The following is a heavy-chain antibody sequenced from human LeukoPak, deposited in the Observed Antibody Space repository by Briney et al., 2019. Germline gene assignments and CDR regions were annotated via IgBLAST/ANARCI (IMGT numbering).Heavy chain of an antibody. D-gene: IGHD3-22*01. CDR2: INPNSGGT. J-gene: IGHJ4*02. Sequence: GASVKVSCKSSGYTFTVSILHRLRQAPGQGLEWMGWINPNSGGTNYAQKFQGRVTMTRDTSISTAYMELSRLRSDDTPVYYCARELNYDSSGYYFAYWGQGSLVTVPS. CDR1: GYTFTVSI. CDR3: ARELNYDSSGYYFAY. V-gene: IGHV1-2*02.